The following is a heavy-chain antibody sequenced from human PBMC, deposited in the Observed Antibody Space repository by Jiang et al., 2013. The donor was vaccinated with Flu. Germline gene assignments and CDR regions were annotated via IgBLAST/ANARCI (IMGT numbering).Heavy chain of an antibody. V-gene: IGHV1-2*02. D-gene: IGHD2-2*01. CDR1: GYTFSDYD. CDR3: ARDFCSNTSCFDS. J-gene: IGHJ4*02. CDR2: INLKAGVA. Sequence: GASVRVSCKPSGYTFSDYDLHWVRQAPGEGLEWMGWINLKAGVANYAQNFQGRVTMTWDASISAAYMEISRLKSDDTAVYYCARDFCSNTSCFDSWGQGTLVTVSS.